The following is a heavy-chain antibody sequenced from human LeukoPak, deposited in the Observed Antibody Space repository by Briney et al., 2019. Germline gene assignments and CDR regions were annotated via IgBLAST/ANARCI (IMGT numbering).Heavy chain of an antibody. CDR3: ATGRITGTRFDLGFDY. CDR2: INPNSGGT. V-gene: IGHV1-2*04. Sequence: ASVTVSCKASGYTFTGYYMHWVRQAPGQGLEWMGWINPNSGGTNYAQKFQGWVTMTRDTSISTAYMELSRLRSDDTAVYYCATGRITGTRFDLGFDYWGQGTLVTVSS. J-gene: IGHJ4*02. CDR1: GYTFTGYY. D-gene: IGHD1-7*01.